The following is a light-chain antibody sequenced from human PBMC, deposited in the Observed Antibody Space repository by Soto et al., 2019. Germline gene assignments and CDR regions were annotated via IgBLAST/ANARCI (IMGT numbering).Light chain of an antibody. J-gene: IGLJ2*01. CDR3: QSYDSSLSGSV. CDR1: SSNIGAGYD. CDR2: GNS. Sequence: QSVLTQTPSVSGAPGQRVTISCTGSSSNIGAGYDVHWYQQLLGTAPKLLIYGNSNRPSGVPDRFAGSKSGTSASRAITGRQAEDEADYDCQSYDSSLSGSVFGGGTKLTVL. V-gene: IGLV1-40*01.